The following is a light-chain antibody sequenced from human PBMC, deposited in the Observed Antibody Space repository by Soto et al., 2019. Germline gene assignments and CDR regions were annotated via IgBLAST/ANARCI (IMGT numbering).Light chain of an antibody. V-gene: IGLV1-40*01. J-gene: IGLJ2*01. Sequence: QSVLTQPPSVSGAPGQRVTISCTGSSSNIGAGYDVHWYQQLPGTAPKLLIYGNSNRPSGVPDRFSGSKAGTSASLAITGLQAEDEADDCGQSYHSSLSGRNVVFGGGTKLTVL. CDR2: GNS. CDR1: SSNIGAGYD. CDR3: QSYHSSLSGRNVV.